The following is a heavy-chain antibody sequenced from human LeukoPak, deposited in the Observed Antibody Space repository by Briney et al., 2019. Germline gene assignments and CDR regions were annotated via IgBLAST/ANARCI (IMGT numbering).Heavy chain of an antibody. CDR1: RFTLTDYY. V-gene: IGHV3-11*01. CDR2: ICISGSTI. J-gene: IGHJ4*02. CDR3: AKAPTKEEEWLLLNYFDY. Sequence: GGTPRPSCAASRFTLTDYYISGICRGPGGGLECVSYICISGSTIYYADSVKGRFTISRDNAKNSLYLQMNSLRAEDTAVYYCAKAPTKEEEWLLLNYFDYWGQGTLVTVSS. D-gene: IGHD3-22*01.